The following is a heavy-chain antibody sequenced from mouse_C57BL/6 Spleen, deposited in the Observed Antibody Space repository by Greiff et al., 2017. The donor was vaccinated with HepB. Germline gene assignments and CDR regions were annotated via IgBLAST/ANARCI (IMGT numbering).Heavy chain of an antibody. J-gene: IGHJ1*03. CDR1: GYSITSGYY. D-gene: IGHD2-4*01. CDR2: ISYDGSN. Sequence: DVKLQESGPGLVKPSQSLSLTCSVTGYSITSGYYWNWIRQFPGNKLEWMGYISYDGSNNYNPSLKNRISITRDTSKNQFFLKLNSVTTEDTATYYCAREGADYDYDSYWYFDVWGTGTTVTVSS. V-gene: IGHV3-6*01. CDR3: AREGADYDYDSYWYFDV.